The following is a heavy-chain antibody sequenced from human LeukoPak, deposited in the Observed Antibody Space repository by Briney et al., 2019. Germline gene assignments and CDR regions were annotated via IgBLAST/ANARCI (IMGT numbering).Heavy chain of an antibody. V-gene: IGHV3-9*01. Sequence: GGSLRLSCAASGFTFDDYAMHWVRQAPGKGLEWVSGISWNSGSIGYADSVKGRFTISRDNAKNSLYLQMNSLRAEDTAVYYCARGGAAPNYWGQGTLVTVSP. CDR3: ARGGAAPNY. D-gene: IGHD2-15*01. J-gene: IGHJ4*02. CDR1: GFTFDDYA. CDR2: ISWNSGSI.